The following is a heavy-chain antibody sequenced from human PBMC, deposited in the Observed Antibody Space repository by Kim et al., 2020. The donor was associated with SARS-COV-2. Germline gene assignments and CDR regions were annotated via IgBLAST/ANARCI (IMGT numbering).Heavy chain of an antibody. Sequence: QKFQGRVTMTRDTSTSTVYMELSSLRSEDTAVYYCARVKTPSGSSYYFDYWGQGTLVTVSS. V-gene: IGHV1-46*01. J-gene: IGHJ4*02. D-gene: IGHD1-26*01. CDR3: ARVKTPSGSSYYFDY.